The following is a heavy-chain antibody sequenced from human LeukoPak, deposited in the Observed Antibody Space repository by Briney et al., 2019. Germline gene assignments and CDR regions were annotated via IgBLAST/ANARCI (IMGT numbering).Heavy chain of an antibody. J-gene: IGHJ4*02. D-gene: IGHD2-2*01. V-gene: IGHV3-23*01. Sequence: GSLRLSCAASGFTFSSYAMIWVRQAPGKGLEWVASISGRGESTNYADSVKGRFTISRDNSQNTLHLQMNSLRAEDTALYYCARAPITSPFYFDYWGQGTLVTVSS. CDR1: GFTFSSYA. CDR3: ARAPITSPFYFDY. CDR2: ISGRGEST.